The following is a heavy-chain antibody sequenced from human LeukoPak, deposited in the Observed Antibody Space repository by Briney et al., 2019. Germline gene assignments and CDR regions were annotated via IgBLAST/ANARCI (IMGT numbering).Heavy chain of an antibody. CDR1: GYTFTSYD. V-gene: IGHV1-8*01. J-gene: IGHJ6*02. D-gene: IGHD3-22*01. Sequence: ASVKVSCKASGYTFTSYDINWVRQATGQGLEWMGWMNPNSGNTGYAQKFQGRVTMTRNTSISTAYMELSSLRSEDTAVYYCARSTPYYYDSSGYYLYYYYYYGMDVWGQGTTVTVSS. CDR2: MNPNSGNT. CDR3: ARSTPYYYDSSGYYLYYYYYYGMDV.